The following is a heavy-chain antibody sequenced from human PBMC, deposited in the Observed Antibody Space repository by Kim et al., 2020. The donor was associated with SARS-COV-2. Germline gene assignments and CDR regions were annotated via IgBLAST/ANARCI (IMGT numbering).Heavy chain of an antibody. Sequence: KSRFTISRDNSNNTVYLQMNSVRAADTAVYYCAKDLWTVTTNYYYYGMDVWGQGTTVTVSS. J-gene: IGHJ6*02. D-gene: IGHD4-17*01. V-gene: IGHV3-30*02. CDR3: AKDLWTVTTNYYYYGMDV.